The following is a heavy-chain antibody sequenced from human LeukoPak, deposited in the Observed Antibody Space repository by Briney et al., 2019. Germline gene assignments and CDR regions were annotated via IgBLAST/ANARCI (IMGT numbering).Heavy chain of an antibody. J-gene: IGHJ4*02. CDR3: VRHSIAGEGTPFDY. V-gene: IGHV3-7*01. CDR1: GFTFNSYW. D-gene: IGHD6-19*01. Sequence: GGSLTLFCAASGFTFNSYWMSWLRQAPGKGVECVTNIKQDGSEKYYVDSVKGPFTTSPDNAKNSLYLPMNSLRAQVKAVYYSVRHSIAGEGTPFDYWGQGTLVTVSS. CDR2: IKQDGSEK.